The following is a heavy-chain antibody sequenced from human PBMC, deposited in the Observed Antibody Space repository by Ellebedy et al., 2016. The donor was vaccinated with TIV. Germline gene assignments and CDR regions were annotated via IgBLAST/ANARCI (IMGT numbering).Heavy chain of an antibody. CDR3: ARDRFSGAAAGPTGY. D-gene: IGHD6-13*01. Sequence: PGGSLRLSCAASGFMFSSYAMTWVRQTPGKGLEWVSSITSSGSNTYYADSVKGRFTISRDNAKNSLYLQMNSLRAEDTAVYYCARDRFSGAAAGPTGYWGQGTLVTVSS. J-gene: IGHJ4*02. V-gene: IGHV3-21*01. CDR1: GFMFSSYA. CDR2: ITSSGSNT.